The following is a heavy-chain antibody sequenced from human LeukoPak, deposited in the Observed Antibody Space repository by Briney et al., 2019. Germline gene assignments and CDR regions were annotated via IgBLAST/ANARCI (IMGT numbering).Heavy chain of an antibody. J-gene: IGHJ4*02. D-gene: IGHD3-22*01. CDR3: ASYYDSSGAPFDY. V-gene: IGHV1-69*05. Sequence: SVKVSCKASGGTFSSYAISWVRQAPGRGLEWMGGITPIFGTANYAQKFQGRVTITTDESTSTAYMELSSLRSEDTAVYYCASYYDSSGAPFDYWGQGTLVTVSS. CDR1: GGTFSSYA. CDR2: ITPIFGTA.